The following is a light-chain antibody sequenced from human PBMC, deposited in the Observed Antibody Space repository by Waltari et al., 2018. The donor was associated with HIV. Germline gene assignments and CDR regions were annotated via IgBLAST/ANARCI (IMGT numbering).Light chain of an antibody. CDR2: WAS. CDR3: QQYYTTPRT. V-gene: IGKV4-1*01. CDR1: QSVLYSSNNKNF. J-gene: IGKJ3*01. Sequence: DIVLTQSPDSLAVSLGERATINCKSSQSVLYSSNNKNFLAWYQQKPGQPPKLLVYWASSREFGVPDRFSGSGSGTDFTLTISSLQAEDVAVYYCQQYYTTPRTFGPGTTVD.